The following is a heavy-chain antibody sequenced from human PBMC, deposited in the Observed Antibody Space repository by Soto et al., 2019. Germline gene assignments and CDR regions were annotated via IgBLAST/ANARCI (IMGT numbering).Heavy chain of an antibody. CDR2: ISSSGSTI. D-gene: IGHD3-22*01. CDR1: GFTFSSYE. CDR3: ARDDDSSGYATYYFDY. Sequence: EVQLVESGGGLVQPGGSLRLSCAASGFTFSSYEMNWVRQAPAKGLEWVSYISSSGSTIYYADSVKGRFTISRDNAKNSLYLQMNSLRAEDTAVYYCARDDDSSGYATYYFDYWGQGTLVTVSS. J-gene: IGHJ4*02. V-gene: IGHV3-48*03.